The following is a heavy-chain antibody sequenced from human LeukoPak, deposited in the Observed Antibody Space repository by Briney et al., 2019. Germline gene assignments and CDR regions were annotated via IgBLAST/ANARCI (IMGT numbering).Heavy chain of an antibody. V-gene: IGHV4-59*01. Sequence: PSETLSLTCTVSGSSISSYYWSWIRQPPGKGLEWIGYIYYSGSTNYNPSLKSRVTISVDTSKNQFSLKLSSVTAADTAVYYCARERYYGSGTNWFDPWGQGTLVTVSS. CDR2: IYYSGST. D-gene: IGHD3-10*01. CDR1: GSSISSYY. CDR3: ARERYYGSGTNWFDP. J-gene: IGHJ5*02.